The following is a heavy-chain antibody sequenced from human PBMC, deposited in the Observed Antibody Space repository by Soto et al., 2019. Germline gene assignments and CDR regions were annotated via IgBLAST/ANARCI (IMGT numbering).Heavy chain of an antibody. J-gene: IGHJ4*02. D-gene: IGHD2-2*01. V-gene: IGHV4-4*02. Sequence: QVQLQESGPGLEEPSGTLSLTCAVSGGSISSDNWWTWVRQPPGEGLEWIGEIHPNGRTNYKPSLKSRITISVDKSENQFSLWLTSVTAADTALYYCATRYCIHTTCYVYWGQGTLVTVSS. CDR1: GGSISSDNW. CDR3: ATRYCIHTTCYVY. CDR2: IHPNGRT.